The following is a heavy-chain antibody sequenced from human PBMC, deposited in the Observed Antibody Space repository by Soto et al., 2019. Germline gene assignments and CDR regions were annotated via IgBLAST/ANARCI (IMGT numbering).Heavy chain of an antibody. CDR1: GGTFSSYA. J-gene: IGHJ6*02. CDR2: IIPIFGTA. CDR3: ARANPQLDQSYSYYCRMDV. V-gene: IGHV1-69*13. Sequence: SVKVSCKASGGTFSSYAISWVRQAPGQGLEWMGGIIPIFGTANYAQKFQGRVTITADESTSTAYMELSSLRSEDTAVYYCARANPQLDQSYSYYCRMDVWGQGPTVTVSS. D-gene: IGHD6-6*01.